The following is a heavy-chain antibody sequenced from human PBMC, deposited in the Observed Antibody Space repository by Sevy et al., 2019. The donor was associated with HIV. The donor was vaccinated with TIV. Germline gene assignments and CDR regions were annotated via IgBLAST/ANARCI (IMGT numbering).Heavy chain of an antibody. J-gene: IGHJ6*02. D-gene: IGHD3-22*01. CDR1: GFTFSSYA. V-gene: IGHV3-23*01. Sequence: GGSLRLSCAASGFTFSSYAMSWVRQAPGKGLEWVSAISGSGGSTYYADSVKGRFTISRDNSKNTLYLQMNSLRAEDTAVYYCASTYYYDSSAYYYNYYYGMDVWGQRTTVTVSS. CDR2: ISGSGGST. CDR3: ASTYYYDSSAYYYNYYYGMDV.